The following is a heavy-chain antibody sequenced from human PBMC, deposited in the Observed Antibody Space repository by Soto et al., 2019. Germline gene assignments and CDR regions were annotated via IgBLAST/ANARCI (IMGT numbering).Heavy chain of an antibody. CDR1: GFIFSNYA. Sequence: EVQLLESGGGLVQPGGSLRLSCEASGFIFSNYAMSWVRQTPEKGLEWVSSFSSNGGFTYYADSVKGRFTISRDNAKNTLYLQMNSLRAEDTAIYYCAKDLRSSTVTSYYFDQWGQGTLVTVSS. V-gene: IGHV3-23*01. J-gene: IGHJ4*02. D-gene: IGHD4-17*01. CDR2: FSSNGGFT. CDR3: AKDLRSSTVTSYYFDQ.